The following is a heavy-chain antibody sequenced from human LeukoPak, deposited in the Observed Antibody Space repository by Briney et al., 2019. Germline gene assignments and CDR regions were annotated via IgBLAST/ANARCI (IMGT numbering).Heavy chain of an antibody. CDR1: GGSISSSSYY. Sequence: PSETLSLTCTVSGGSISSSSYYWGWIRQPPGKGLEWIGYIYYSGNTNYNPSLKSRVTISVDTSKNQFSLKLSSVTPADTAVYYCARVLWFGEFWYYFDYWGQGTLVTVSS. CDR3: ARVLWFGEFWYYFDY. J-gene: IGHJ4*02. V-gene: IGHV4-61*05. CDR2: IYYSGNT. D-gene: IGHD3-10*01.